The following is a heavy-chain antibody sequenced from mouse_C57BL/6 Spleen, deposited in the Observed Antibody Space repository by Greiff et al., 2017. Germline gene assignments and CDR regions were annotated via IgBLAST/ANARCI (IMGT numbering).Heavy chain of an antibody. Sequence: EVQLQQSGPELVKPGASVKMSCKASGYTFTDYNMHWVKQSHGKSLEWIGYINPNNGGTSYNQKFKGKATLTVHKSSSTAYMELRSLTSEDSAVYYCARRRYYYGSSYDAMDYWGQGTSVTVSS. CDR3: ARRRYYYGSSYDAMDY. V-gene: IGHV1-22*01. J-gene: IGHJ4*01. CDR2: INPNNGGT. D-gene: IGHD1-1*01. CDR1: GYTFTDYN.